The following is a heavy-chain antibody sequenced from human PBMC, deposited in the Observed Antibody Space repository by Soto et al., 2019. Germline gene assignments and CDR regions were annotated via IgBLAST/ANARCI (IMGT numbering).Heavy chain of an antibody. CDR3: ARGPARGAHFDY. V-gene: IGHV1-8*02. CDR2: IVVGSGNT. D-gene: IGHD3-10*01. CDR1: GFTFTTSG. J-gene: IGHJ4*02. Sequence: GASGKVCWKASGFTFTTSGIHWVRQARGQGLEWMGWIVVGSGNTGYAQKFQGRVTMTRNTSISTAYMELSSLRSEDTAVYYCARGPARGAHFDYWGQGTLVTVSS.